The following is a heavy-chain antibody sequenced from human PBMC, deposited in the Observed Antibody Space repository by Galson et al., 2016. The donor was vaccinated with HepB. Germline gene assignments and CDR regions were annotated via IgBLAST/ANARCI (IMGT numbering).Heavy chain of an antibody. D-gene: IGHD4-11*01. CDR2: ISGSGDNT. V-gene: IGHV3-23*01. CDR3: VRSNFADY. CDR1: GFTFSCYV. Sequence: SLRLSCAASGFTFSCYVMTWVRQAPGKGLQWVSTISGSGDNTYYGDSVKGRFAVSRDNSKNTLSLQLSSLGAEDTAVYYCVRSNFADYWGQGVLVTVTS. J-gene: IGHJ4*02.